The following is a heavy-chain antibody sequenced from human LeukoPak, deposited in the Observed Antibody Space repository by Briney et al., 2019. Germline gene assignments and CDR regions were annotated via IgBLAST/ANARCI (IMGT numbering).Heavy chain of an antibody. Sequence: SETLSLTCTVSGGSISSYYWSWIRQPPGKGLEWIGYIYYSGSTYYNPSLKSRVTISVDTSKNQFSLKLSSVTAADTAVYYCAREAAGGSGSYYNDWFDPWGQGTLVTVSS. D-gene: IGHD3-10*01. CDR1: GGSISSYY. CDR2: IYYSGST. CDR3: AREAAGGSGSYYNDWFDP. V-gene: IGHV4-30-4*08. J-gene: IGHJ5*02.